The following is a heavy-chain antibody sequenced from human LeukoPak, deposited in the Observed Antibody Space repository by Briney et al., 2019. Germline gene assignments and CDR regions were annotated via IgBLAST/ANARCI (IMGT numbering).Heavy chain of an antibody. CDR3: AKGRGWEASYYYYYMDV. D-gene: IGHD1-26*01. CDR2: IRYDGSNK. J-gene: IGHJ6*03. V-gene: IGHV3-30*02. CDR1: GFTFSSYG. Sequence: PGGSLRLSCAASGFTFSSYGIHWVRQAPGKGLEWVAFIRYDGSNKYYTDSVKGRFTISRDNSKNTQYLQMNSLRAEDTAVYYCAKGRGWEASYYYYYMDVWGKGTTVTISS.